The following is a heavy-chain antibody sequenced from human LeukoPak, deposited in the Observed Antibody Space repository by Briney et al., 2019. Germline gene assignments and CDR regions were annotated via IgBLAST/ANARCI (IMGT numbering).Heavy chain of an antibody. CDR2: ISNYYTYI. D-gene: IGHD3-10*01. V-gene: IGHV3-21*04. J-gene: IGHJ2*01. Sequence: GGSLRLSCAASGFTFSGYSMNWVRQAPGKGLEWVASISNYYTYINYADSVKGRFTISRDNAKNSLSLQMNSLRAEDTAVYYCAKVPYVHYYGSGSYYNYWYFDLWGRGTLVTVSS. CDR1: GFTFSGYS. CDR3: AKVPYVHYYGSGSYYNYWYFDL.